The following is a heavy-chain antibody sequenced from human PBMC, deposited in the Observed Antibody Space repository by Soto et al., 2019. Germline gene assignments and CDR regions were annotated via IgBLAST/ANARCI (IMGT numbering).Heavy chain of an antibody. CDR2: ITTYSTSI. J-gene: IGHJ3*02. CDR1: GFTFSSYS. V-gene: IGHV3-21*01. D-gene: IGHD4-17*01. Sequence: EVQLVESGGGLVKPGGSLRLSCAASGFTFSSYSMNWVRQAPGEGLEWVSSITTYSTSIYYADSVKGRFTISRYNAKNSLFLQMNSLRAEDTAVYYCARGYGDYIPDAFNIWGQGTMVTVSS. CDR3: ARGYGDYIPDAFNI.